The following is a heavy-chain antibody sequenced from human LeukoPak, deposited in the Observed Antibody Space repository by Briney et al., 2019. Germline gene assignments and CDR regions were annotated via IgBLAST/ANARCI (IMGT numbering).Heavy chain of an antibody. CDR1: GFTFSSYG. CDR3: AKDEDYYDSSGNHTPWVAFDI. Sequence: HPGGSLRLSCAASGFTFSSYGMHWVRQAPGKGLEWVAFIRYDGSNKYYADSVKGRFTISRDNSKNTLYLQMNSLRAEDTAVYYCAKDEDYYDSSGNHTPWVAFDIWGQGTMVTVSS. J-gene: IGHJ3*02. V-gene: IGHV3-30*02. CDR2: IRYDGSNK. D-gene: IGHD3-22*01.